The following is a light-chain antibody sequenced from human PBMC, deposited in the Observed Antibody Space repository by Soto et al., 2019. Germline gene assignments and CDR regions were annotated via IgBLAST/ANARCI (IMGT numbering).Light chain of an antibody. CDR3: LLSYSGVVV. CDR2: DTS. J-gene: IGLJ2*01. Sequence: QAVVTQEPSLTVSPGGTVTLTCGSSTGAVTSGHYPYWFQQRPGQAPRTLISDTSNRHSWTPARFSGSLLGGKAALTLSGAQPEDEADYYCLLSYSGVVVFGGGT. V-gene: IGLV7-46*01. CDR1: TGAVTSGHY.